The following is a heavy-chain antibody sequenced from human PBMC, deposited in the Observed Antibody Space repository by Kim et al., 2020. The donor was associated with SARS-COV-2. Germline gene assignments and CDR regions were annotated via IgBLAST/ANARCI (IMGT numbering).Heavy chain of an antibody. D-gene: IGHD1-1*01. V-gene: IGHV3-48*02. J-gene: IGHJ3*02. Sequence: SVRGRFTISRDNAKNSLYLQMTSLRDEDTAVYFCVRDCTTLSCSAWHAFDIWGQGTMVTVSS. CDR3: VRDCTTLSCSAWHAFDI.